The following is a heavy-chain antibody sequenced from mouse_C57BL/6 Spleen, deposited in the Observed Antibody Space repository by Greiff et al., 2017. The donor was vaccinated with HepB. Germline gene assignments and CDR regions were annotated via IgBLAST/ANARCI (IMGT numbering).Heavy chain of an antibody. CDR2: IIPYNGGT. CDR1: GYTFTDYY. J-gene: IGHJ2*01. D-gene: IGHD2-2*01. Sequence: EVQLQQSGPVLVKPGASVKMSCKASGYTFTDYYMNWVKQSHGKSLEWIGVIIPYNGGTSYNQKFKGKATLTVDKSSSAANMELNGLTSEESAVYYCARWGICYGYGGTFFDYWGQGTTLTVSS. V-gene: IGHV1-19*01. CDR3: ARWGICYGYGGTFFDY.